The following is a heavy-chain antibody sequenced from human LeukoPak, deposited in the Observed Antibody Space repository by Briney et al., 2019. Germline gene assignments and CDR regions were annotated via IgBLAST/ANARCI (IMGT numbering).Heavy chain of an antibody. D-gene: IGHD6-19*01. CDR3: AKTRYSSGWFFDY. V-gene: IGHV3-30*02. CDR1: GLTFSSYG. J-gene: IGHJ4*02. Sequence: PGGSLRLSCAASGLTFSSYGMHWVRQAPGKGLEWVAVIWYDGSNKYYADSVKGRFAISRDNSKNTLYLQMNSLRAEDTAVYYCAKTRYSSGWFFDYWGQGTLVTVSS. CDR2: IWYDGSNK.